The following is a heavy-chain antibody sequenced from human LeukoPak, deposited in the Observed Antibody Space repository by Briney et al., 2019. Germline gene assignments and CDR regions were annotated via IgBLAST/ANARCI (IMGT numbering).Heavy chain of an antibody. CDR2: IVGSGASA. D-gene: IGHD4-17*01. V-gene: IGHV3-23*01. Sequence: GGSLRLSCAAYEFTFSNYAMSWVRQAPGKGLEWVSAIVGSGASAYYADSVKGRFTISRDNSRNTLHLQMNSLRAEDTAIYHCAKVRVVGDYPWFFDLWGRGTLVTVSS. CDR3: AKVRVVGDYPWFFDL. CDR1: EFTFSNYA. J-gene: IGHJ2*01.